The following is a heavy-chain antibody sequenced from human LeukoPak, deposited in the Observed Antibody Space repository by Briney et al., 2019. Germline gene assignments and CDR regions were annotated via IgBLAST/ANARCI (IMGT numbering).Heavy chain of an antibody. Sequence: ASVKVSCKASVYTFSDYYIYWVRQAPGQGLDWMGWINPNGGGTKYAQKFQGRVTMTRDTSISTGYMELSRLRSDDTALYYCARGSRLQLHGYWGQGTLVTVSS. J-gene: IGHJ4*02. D-gene: IGHD2-2*01. CDR1: VYTFSDYY. V-gene: IGHV1-2*02. CDR2: INPNGGGT. CDR3: ARGSRLQLHGY.